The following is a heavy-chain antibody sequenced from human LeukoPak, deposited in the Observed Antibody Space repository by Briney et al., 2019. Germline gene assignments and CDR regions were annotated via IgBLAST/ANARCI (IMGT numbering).Heavy chain of an antibody. D-gene: IGHD3-3*01. CDR3: ARGNFVLRFLEWLLYFDY. Sequence: ASVKVSCKASGYTFTSYGISWVRQAPGQGLEWMGWISTYNGNTNYAQKLQGRVTMTTDTSTSTAYMELRSLRPDDTAVYYCARGNFVLRFLEWLLYFDYWGQGTLVTVSS. J-gene: IGHJ4*02. CDR1: GYTFTSYG. CDR2: ISTYNGNT. V-gene: IGHV1-18*01.